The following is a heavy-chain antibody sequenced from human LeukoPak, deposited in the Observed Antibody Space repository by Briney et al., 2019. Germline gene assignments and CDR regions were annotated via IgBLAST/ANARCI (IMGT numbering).Heavy chain of an antibody. CDR1: GYSISSGYY. J-gene: IGHJ4*02. Sequence: SETLSLTCAVSGYSISSGYYWGWIRQPPGKGLEWIGSTYHSGSTYYNPSLKSRVTISVDTSKNQFSLKLSSVTAADTAVYYCASLRTIPYDFWSGYRYYFDYWGQGTLVTVSS. CDR2: TYHSGST. V-gene: IGHV4-38-2*01. CDR3: ASLRTIPYDFWSGYRYYFDY. D-gene: IGHD3-3*01.